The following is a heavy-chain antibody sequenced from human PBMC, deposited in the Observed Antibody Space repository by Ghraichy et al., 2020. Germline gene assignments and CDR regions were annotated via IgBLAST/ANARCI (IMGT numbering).Heavy chain of an antibody. D-gene: IGHD3-3*01. CDR2: ISSRSSYL. CDR3: ARDRPGENGFRFLEWDMGYGMDV. CDR1: GFSFSSYS. J-gene: IGHJ6*02. Sequence: GGSLRLSCAASGFSFSSYSMNWVRQAPGKGLEWVSSISSRSSYLYYADSVKGRFTISRDNAKNSLFLQMNRLTAEDTAVYYCARDRPGENGFRFLEWDMGYGMDVWGQGTTVTVSS. V-gene: IGHV3-21*01.